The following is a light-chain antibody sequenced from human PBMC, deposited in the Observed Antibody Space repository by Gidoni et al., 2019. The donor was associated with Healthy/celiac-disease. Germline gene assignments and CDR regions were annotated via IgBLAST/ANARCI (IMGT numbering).Light chain of an antibody. J-gene: IGKJ2*01. CDR1: QSVSSN. V-gene: IGKV3-15*01. Sequence: EIVMPQSPATLSVSPGESATLSCRASQSVSSNLAWYQQKPGQAPRLLIYGASTRATGIPARFSGSGSGTEFTLTISSLQSEDFAVYYCQQYNNWPPEYTFGQGTKLEIK. CDR2: GAS. CDR3: QQYNNWPPEYT.